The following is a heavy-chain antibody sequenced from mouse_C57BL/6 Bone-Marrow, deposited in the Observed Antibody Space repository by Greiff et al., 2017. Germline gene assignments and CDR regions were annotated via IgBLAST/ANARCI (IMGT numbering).Heavy chain of an antibody. Sequence: VQLQESGPGLVAPSQSLSITCTVSGFSLTSYAISWVRQPPGKGLEWLGVIWTGGGTNYNSALKSRLSISKDNSKSQVFLKMNSLQTDDTARYYCARKAIYDGYYVYYFDYWGQGTTLTVSS. V-gene: IGHV2-9-1*01. J-gene: IGHJ2*01. D-gene: IGHD2-3*01. CDR3: ARKAIYDGYYVYYFDY. CDR1: GFSLTSYA. CDR2: IWTGGGT.